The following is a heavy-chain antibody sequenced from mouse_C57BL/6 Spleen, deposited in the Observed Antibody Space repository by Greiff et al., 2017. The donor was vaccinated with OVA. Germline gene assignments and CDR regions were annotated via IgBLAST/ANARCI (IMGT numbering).Heavy chain of an antibody. J-gene: IGHJ3*01. Sequence: LVESGAELVKPGASVKISCKASGYAFSSYWMNWVKQRPGKGLEWIGQIYPGDGDTNYNGKFKGKATLTADKSSSTAYMQLSSLTSEDSAVYFCARPYYGYAWFAYWGQGTLVTVSA. D-gene: IGHD2-9*01. CDR2: IYPGDGDT. CDR1: GYAFSSYW. CDR3: ARPYYGYAWFAY. V-gene: IGHV1-80*01.